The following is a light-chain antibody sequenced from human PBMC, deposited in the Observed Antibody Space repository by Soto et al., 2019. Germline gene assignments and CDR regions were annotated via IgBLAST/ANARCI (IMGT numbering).Light chain of an antibody. J-gene: IGKJ5*01. CDR1: QGISRW. CDR3: QQANSFPLT. Sequence: DIQMTQSPSFVSASVGDRVTITCRASQGISRWLAWYQQRPGKAPELLIYGASNLQSGVPSRFSGSASGTHINLTIISLQPEDFATYDCQQANSFPLTFGQGTRLEIK. CDR2: GAS. V-gene: IGKV1-12*01.